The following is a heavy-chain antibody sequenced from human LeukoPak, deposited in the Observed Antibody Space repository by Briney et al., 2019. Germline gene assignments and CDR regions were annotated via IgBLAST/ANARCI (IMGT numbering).Heavy chain of an antibody. CDR1: GGSISSGGYS. D-gene: IGHD2-15*01. Sequence: PSETLSLTCAVSGGSISSGGYSWSWIRQPPGKGLEWIGYIYHSGSTYYNPSLKSRVTISVDRSKNQFSLKLSSVTAADTAVYYCATQLGYCSGGSCYWWFDPWGQGTLVTVSS. CDR3: ATQLGYCSGGSCYWWFDP. J-gene: IGHJ5*02. CDR2: IYHSGST. V-gene: IGHV4-30-2*01.